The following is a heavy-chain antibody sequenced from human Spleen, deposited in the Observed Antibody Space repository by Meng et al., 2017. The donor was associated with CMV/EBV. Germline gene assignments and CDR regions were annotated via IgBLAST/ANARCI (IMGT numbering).Heavy chain of an antibody. CDR2: IYTSEST. CDR1: GGSISTYY. D-gene: IGHD1-26*01. J-gene: IGHJ5*02. V-gene: IGHV4-4*07. Sequence: SETLSLTCTVSGGSISTYYWSWIRQPAGKGLEWIGRIYTSESTNHHPSLKSRVTISVDTSKNQFSLKLSSVTAADTAVYYCAREGGVGFTYSGSPGWFDPWGQGTLVTVSS. CDR3: AREGGVGFTYSGSPGWFDP.